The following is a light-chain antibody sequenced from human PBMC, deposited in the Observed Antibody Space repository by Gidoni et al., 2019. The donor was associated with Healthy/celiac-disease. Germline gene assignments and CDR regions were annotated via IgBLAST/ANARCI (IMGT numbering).Light chain of an antibody. CDR1: QSVSYSSNNKNY. CDR3: QQYYSTPPMYT. J-gene: IGKJ2*01. Sequence: DIVMNQSPDSLAVSLGERATINCKSSQSVSYSSNNKNYLAWYQQKTGQPPKLLIYWASTRESGVPDRFSGSGSGTDFTLTISSLQAEDVAVYYCQQYYSTPPMYTFGQGTKLEIK. V-gene: IGKV4-1*01. CDR2: WAS.